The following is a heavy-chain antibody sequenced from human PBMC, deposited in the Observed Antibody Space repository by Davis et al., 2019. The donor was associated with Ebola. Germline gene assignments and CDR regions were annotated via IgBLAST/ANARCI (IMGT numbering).Heavy chain of an antibody. CDR1: GGSISSGDYY. V-gene: IGHV4-39*07. CDR2: IYYSGST. J-gene: IGHJ4*02. D-gene: IGHD3-3*01. CDR3: ARGRFLEWAIDY. Sequence: SETLSLTCTVSGGSISSGDYYWGWIRQPPGKGLEWIGSIYYSGSTYYNPSLKSRVTISVDTSKNQFSLKLSSVTAADTAVYYCARGRFLEWAIDYWGQGTLVTVSS.